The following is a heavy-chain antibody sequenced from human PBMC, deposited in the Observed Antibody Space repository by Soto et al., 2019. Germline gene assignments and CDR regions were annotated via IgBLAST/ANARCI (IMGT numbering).Heavy chain of an antibody. D-gene: IGHD3-16*01. CDR2: GHHSGST. J-gene: IGHJ4*02. CDR1: GGSITDKW. Sequence: QVQLQESGPGLVKPSGILSLTCAVSGGSITDKWWRWIRQTPGKGLEWIGEGHHSGSTNYSPSLKSRVTMSVDTSKNDFSLKLFSLTAADTAIYYCAREGDHPFSLGYWGQGTLVTVSS. V-gene: IGHV4-4*02. CDR3: AREGDHPFSLGY.